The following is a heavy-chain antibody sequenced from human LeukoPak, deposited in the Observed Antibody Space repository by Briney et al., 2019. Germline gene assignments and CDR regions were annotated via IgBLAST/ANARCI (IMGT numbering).Heavy chain of an antibody. Sequence: PGGSLRLSCAASGLIFSDFWMSWVRQTPGKGLEWVANLNQDGSVREYLDSVKGRFTISRDNAENSLFLQMDSLRADDTAVHYCARGHHGLEVWGQGTTVTVSS. CDR3: ARGHHGLEV. CDR2: LNQDGSVR. V-gene: IGHV3-7*03. CDR1: GLIFSDFW. J-gene: IGHJ6*02.